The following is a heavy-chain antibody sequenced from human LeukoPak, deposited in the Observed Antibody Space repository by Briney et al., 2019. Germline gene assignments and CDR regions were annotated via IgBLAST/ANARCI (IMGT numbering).Heavy chain of an antibody. CDR3: ARDLVSGTMGY. CDR1: GFTFSIYS. Sequence: GGSLRPSCVVSGFTFSIYSMNWVRQAPGKGLEWVSSSSSSSSYIYYADSVKGRFTISRDNAKNSLYLQMSSLRAEGTAVYYCARDLVSGTMGYWGQGTLVTVSS. J-gene: IGHJ4*02. CDR2: SSSSSSYI. V-gene: IGHV3-21*01. D-gene: IGHD3-10*01.